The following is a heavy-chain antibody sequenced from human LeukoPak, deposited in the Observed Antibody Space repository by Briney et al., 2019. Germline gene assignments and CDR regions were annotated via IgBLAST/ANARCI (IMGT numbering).Heavy chain of an antibody. V-gene: IGHV4-39*02. CDR1: GGSISSSTYY. J-gene: IGHJ4*02. CDR3: AREGGSYLYY. D-gene: IGHD1-26*01. CDR2: IYYSGST. Sequence: SETLSLTCTVSGGSISSSTYYWGWIRQPPGKGLEWIGSIYYSGSTYYNPSLKSRVTISVDTSKNQFSLKLSSVTAADTAVYYCAREGGSYLYYWGQGTLVTVSS.